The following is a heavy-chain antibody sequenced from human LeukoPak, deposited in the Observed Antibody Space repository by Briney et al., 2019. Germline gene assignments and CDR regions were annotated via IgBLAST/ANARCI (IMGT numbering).Heavy chain of an antibody. CDR1: GYSISSGYY. CDR3: ARDCSGTSCYTFGFDY. D-gene: IGHD2-2*02. Sequence: SETLSLTCTVSGYSISSGYYWGWIRQPPGKGLEWIGSIYHSGSTYYNPSLKSRVTISVDTSKNQFSLKLSSVTAADTAVYYCARDCSGTSCYTFGFDYWGQGTLVTVSS. CDR2: IYHSGST. V-gene: IGHV4-38-2*02. J-gene: IGHJ4*02.